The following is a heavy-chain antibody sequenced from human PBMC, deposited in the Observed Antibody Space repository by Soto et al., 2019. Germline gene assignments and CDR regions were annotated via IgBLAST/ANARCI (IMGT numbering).Heavy chain of an antibody. CDR3: ARGDGDYYDGNGYLGRH. J-gene: IGHJ4*02. D-gene: IGHD3-22*01. CDR2: IKRDGSGT. Sequence: EVQLVESGGGLVQPGGSLTLSCAASGFTFSSYWMHWVRQAPGKGLVWVARIKRDGSGTIYADSVKGRLTISRDNARNKLNLQMNSLRAEDTAVYFCARGDGDYYDGNGYLGRHWGQGTLVTVSS. V-gene: IGHV3-74*01. CDR1: GFTFSSYW.